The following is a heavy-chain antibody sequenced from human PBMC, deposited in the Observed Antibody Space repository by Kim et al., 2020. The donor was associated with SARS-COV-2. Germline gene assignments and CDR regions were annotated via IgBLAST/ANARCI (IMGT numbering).Heavy chain of an antibody. Sequence: GGSLRLSCAASGFTFSSYAMHWVRQAPGKGLEWVTIISYDGSNKYYADSVKGRFTISRDNSKNTLYLQMNSLRAEDTAVYYCARENIWFGERYYYGMDV. CDR2: ISYDGSNK. V-gene: IGHV3-30*04. D-gene: IGHD3-10*01. CDR3: ARENIWFGERYYYGMDV. CDR1: GFTFSSYA. J-gene: IGHJ6*01.